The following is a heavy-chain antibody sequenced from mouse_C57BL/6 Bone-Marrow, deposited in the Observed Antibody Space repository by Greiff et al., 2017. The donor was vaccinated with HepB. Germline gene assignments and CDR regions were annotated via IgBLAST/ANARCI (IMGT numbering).Heavy chain of an antibody. CDR3: TTMSGSDFDY. CDR1: GFNIKDDY. CDR2: IDPENGDT. Sequence: EVQLQQSGAELVRPGASVKLSCTASGFNIKDDYMHWVKQRPEQGLEWIGWIDPENGDTEYASKFQGKATITADTSSNTAYLQLSSLTSEDTAVYYGTTMSGSDFDYWGQGTTLTVSS. V-gene: IGHV14-4*01. J-gene: IGHJ2*01. D-gene: IGHD1-3*01.